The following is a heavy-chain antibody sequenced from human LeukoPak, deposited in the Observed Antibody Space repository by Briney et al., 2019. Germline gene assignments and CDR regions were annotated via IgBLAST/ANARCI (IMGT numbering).Heavy chain of an antibody. CDR2: IYYSGST. J-gene: IGHJ4*02. CDR1: GGSISSYY. Sequence: SSETLSPTCTVSGGSISSYYWSWIRQPPGKGLEWIGYIYYSGSTNYNPSLKSRVTISVDTSKNQCSLKLSSVTAADTAVYYCARMNYDFWSGFDYWGQGTLVTVS. V-gene: IGHV4-59*01. CDR3: ARMNYDFWSGFDY. D-gene: IGHD3-3*01.